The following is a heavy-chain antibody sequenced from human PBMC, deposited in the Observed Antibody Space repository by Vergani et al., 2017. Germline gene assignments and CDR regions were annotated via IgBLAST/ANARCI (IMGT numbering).Heavy chain of an antibody. J-gene: IGHJ4*02. CDR2: IRSKNDGGTA. D-gene: IGHD2-2*02. V-gene: IGHV3-15*01. CDR1: GFTFTAHG. Sequence: EVQLLESGGGSAQPGESLRLSCVASGFTFTAHGLNWVRQAPGKGLEWIGRIRSKNDGGTADYAAPLKGRFTISRDDSKDSAFLLVNNLKTEDTAVYFCYTDYHDYWGQGILVTVSS. CDR3: YTDYHDY.